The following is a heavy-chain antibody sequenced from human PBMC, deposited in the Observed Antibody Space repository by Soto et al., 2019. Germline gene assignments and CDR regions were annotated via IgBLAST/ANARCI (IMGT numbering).Heavy chain of an antibody. CDR1: GLTFANAR. D-gene: IGHD2-2*01. V-gene: IGHV3-21*01. J-gene: IGHJ6*03. CDR3: ARDPLGYCSSTSCYSYYMDV. Sequence: GGSLRLSCAASGLTFANARMNWVRQAPGKGLEWVSSISSSSSYIYYADSVKGRFTISRDNAKNSLYLQMNSLRAEDTAVYYCARDPLGYCSSTSCYSYYMDVWGKGTTVTVSS. CDR2: ISSSSSYI.